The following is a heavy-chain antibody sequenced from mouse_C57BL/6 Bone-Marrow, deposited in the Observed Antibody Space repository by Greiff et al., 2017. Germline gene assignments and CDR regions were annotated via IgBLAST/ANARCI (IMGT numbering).Heavy chain of an antibody. CDR1: GYTFTSYG. CDR3: ARGGIYYDYDAWFAY. J-gene: IGHJ3*01. D-gene: IGHD2-4*01. CDR2: IYPRSGNT. V-gene: IGHV1-81*01. Sequence: VQLQQSGAELARPGASVKLSCKASGYTFTSYGISWVKQRPGQGLEWIGEIYPRSGNTYYNEKFKGKATLTADKSSSTAYMELRSLTSEDSAVYFCARGGIYYDYDAWFAYWGQGTLVTVSA.